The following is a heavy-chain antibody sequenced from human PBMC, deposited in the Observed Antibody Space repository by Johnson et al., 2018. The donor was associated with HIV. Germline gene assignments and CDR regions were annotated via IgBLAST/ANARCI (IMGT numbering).Heavy chain of an antibody. Sequence: VQLVESGGGLVQPGGSLRLSCAASGFTFSDYWMHWVRQVPGKGLVWVSRINSDGSSTSYADSVKGRFTISRDNAKNSLYLQMNSLRAEDTAVYYCAKDHVKVVNDAFDIWGQGTMVTVSS. J-gene: IGHJ3*02. CDR3: AKDHVKVVNDAFDI. CDR1: GFTFSDYW. V-gene: IGHV3-74*01. CDR2: INSDGSST. D-gene: IGHD3-22*01.